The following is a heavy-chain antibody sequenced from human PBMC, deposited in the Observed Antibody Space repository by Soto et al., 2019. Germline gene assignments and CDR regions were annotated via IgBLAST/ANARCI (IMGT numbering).Heavy chain of an antibody. J-gene: IGHJ5*02. CDR3: AMVIIVVVPAAITPPYNWFDP. D-gene: IGHD2-2*02. CDR2: IKQDGSEK. Sequence: EVQLVESGGGLVQPGGSLRLSCAASGFTFSSYWMSWVRQAPGKGLEWVANIKQDGSEKYYVDSVKGRFTISRDNAKNSLYVQMNSLRAEDTAVYYCAMVIIVVVPAAITPPYNWFDPWGQGTLVTVSS. V-gene: IGHV3-7*01. CDR1: GFTFSSYW.